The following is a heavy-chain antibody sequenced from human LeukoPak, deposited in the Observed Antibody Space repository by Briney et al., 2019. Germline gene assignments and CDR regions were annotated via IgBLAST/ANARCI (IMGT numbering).Heavy chain of an antibody. CDR3: ARGVGGSRGEVDY. CDR2: IYHSGST. J-gene: IGHJ4*02. V-gene: IGHV4-31*03. CDR1: GGSITRTPYY. D-gene: IGHD3-10*01. Sequence: TSETLSLTCTVSGGSITRTPYYWNWIRQHPGKGLESIGYIYHSGSTYYNPSLESRLTISVDTSKNQFSLKLNSVTAADTAVYYCARGVGGSRGEVDYWGQGTLVTVSS.